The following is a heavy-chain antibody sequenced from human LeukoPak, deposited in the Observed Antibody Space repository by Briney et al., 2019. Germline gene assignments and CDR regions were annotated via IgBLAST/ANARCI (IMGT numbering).Heavy chain of an antibody. J-gene: IGHJ4*02. Sequence: GGSLRLSCVASGFTFSSHAMSWVRQAPGKGLEWVSAVSGTGGSTYYADSVKGRFTISRDNSKNTLYLQMNSLRAEDTAVYYCAKVVGSGYFRVGDNAYFDYWGQGTLVTVSS. D-gene: IGHD3-3*01. CDR3: AKVVGSGYFRVGDNAYFDY. CDR2: VSGTGGST. CDR1: GFTFSSHA. V-gene: IGHV3-23*01.